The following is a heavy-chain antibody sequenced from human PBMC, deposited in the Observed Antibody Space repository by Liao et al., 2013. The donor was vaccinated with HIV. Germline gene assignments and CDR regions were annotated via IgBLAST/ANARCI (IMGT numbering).Heavy chain of an antibody. V-gene: IGHV4-59*01. CDR3: AGSGNYYRPFYYYMDV. CDR1: DGSISSYY. J-gene: IGHJ6*03. D-gene: IGHD1-26*01. CDR2: IFYTGST. Sequence: QVQLQESGPGLVKASETLSLSCTVSDGSISSYYWSWIRQPPGKGLEWIGYIFYTGSTNYNPSLKSRLIMSVDTSKNQLSLKVSSVTAADTAVYFCAGSGNYYRPFYYYMDVWGRGTTVTVSS.